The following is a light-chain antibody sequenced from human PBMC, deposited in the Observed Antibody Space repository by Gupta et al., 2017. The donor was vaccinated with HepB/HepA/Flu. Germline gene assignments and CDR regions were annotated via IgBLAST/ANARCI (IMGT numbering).Light chain of an antibody. Sequence: DIQMTQSPSSLSAFVGDRVTITCRASQGISICLNWYQQKAGRAPKLLIYATSSLQSGVPSRFSGSGSGTDFTRTSSSLQPEDFATYYCQQSYMTTITVGGGTK. CDR3: QQSYMTTIT. V-gene: IGKV1-39*01. CDR2: ATS. CDR1: QGISIC. J-gene: IGKJ4*01.